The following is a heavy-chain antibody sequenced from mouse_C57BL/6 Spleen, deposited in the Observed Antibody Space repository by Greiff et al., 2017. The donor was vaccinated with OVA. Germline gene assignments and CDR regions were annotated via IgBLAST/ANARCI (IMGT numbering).Heavy chain of an antibody. CDR2: INPSNGGT. CDR1: GYTFTSYW. J-gene: IGHJ1*03. D-gene: IGHD1-1*01. V-gene: IGHV1-53*01. CDR3: ARSDDYGSSYWYCDV. Sequence: QVQLQQSGTELVKPGASVKLSCEASGYTFTSYWMHWVKQRPGQGLEWIGNINPSNGGTNYNEKFKSKATLTVDKSSSTAYMQLSSLTSEDSAVYYCARSDDYGSSYWYCDVWGTGTTVTVSS.